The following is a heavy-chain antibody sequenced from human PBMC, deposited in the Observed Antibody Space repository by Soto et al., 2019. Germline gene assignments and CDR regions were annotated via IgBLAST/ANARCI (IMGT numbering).Heavy chain of an antibody. V-gene: IGHV4-59*01. CDR1: GGSISSYY. CDR3: ARVYYDFWSGPNYYYGMDV. CDR2: IYYSGST. J-gene: IGHJ6*02. D-gene: IGHD3-3*01. Sequence: SETLSLTCTVSGGSISSYYWSWIRQPPGKGLEWIGYIYYSGSTNYNPSLKSRVTISVDTSKNQFSLKLSSVTAADTAVYYCARVYYDFWSGPNYYYGMDVWGQGTTVTVS.